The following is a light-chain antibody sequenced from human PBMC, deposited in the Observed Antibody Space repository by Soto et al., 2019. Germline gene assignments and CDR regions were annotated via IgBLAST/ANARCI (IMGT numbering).Light chain of an antibody. Sequence: DIQLTQSPSFLSASVGDRVTITCRASEGISSYVAWYQQKPGKAPELLIYAASTLHSGVPSRFSGSGSGTEFTLTISSLQPEDLATYYCQQLNGSPPWTFGQGTKVEIK. CDR2: AAS. V-gene: IGKV1-9*01. CDR1: EGISSY. CDR3: QQLNGSPPWT. J-gene: IGKJ1*01.